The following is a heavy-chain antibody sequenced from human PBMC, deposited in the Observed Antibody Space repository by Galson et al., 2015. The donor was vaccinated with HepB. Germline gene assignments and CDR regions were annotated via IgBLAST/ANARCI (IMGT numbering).Heavy chain of an antibody. CDR2: IIPIFGTA. CDR1: GGTFSSYA. J-gene: IGHJ6*03. V-gene: IGHV1-69*13. CDR3: ARAHDGYSYGTGGGYYMDV. D-gene: IGHD5-18*01. Sequence: SVKVSCKASGGTFSSYAISWVRQAPGQGLEWMGGIIPIFGTANYAQKFQGRVTITADESTSTAYMELSSLRSEDTAVYYCARAHDGYSYGTGGGYYMDVWGKGTTVTVSS.